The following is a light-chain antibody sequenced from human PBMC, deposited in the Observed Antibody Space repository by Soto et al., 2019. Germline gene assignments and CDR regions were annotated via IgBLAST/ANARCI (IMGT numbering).Light chain of an antibody. Sequence: DIQMTQSPSSLSASVGDRVTFSCRASQDISNFLAWYRQKPGKVPKLLIYGASTLQSGVPSRFSGSGSGTDFTLTISSLQPEDFATYFCQTYSSALWTFGQGTRVEIK. CDR1: QDISNF. V-gene: IGKV1-27*01. CDR3: QTYSSALWT. J-gene: IGKJ1*01. CDR2: GAS.